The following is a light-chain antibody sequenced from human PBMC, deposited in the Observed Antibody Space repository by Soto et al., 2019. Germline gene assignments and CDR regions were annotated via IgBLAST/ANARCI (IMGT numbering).Light chain of an antibody. V-gene: IGLV1-40*01. CDR1: SSNIGAGYD. Sequence: QSVLTQPPSVSGAPRQRVTISCTGSSSNIGAGYDVHWYQQFPGTAPKLLIYGNSNRPSGVPDRFSGSKSGTSASLAITGLQAEDEADYYCQSYDSSLSGVFGSGTKVTVL. J-gene: IGLJ1*01. CDR2: GNS. CDR3: QSYDSSLSGV.